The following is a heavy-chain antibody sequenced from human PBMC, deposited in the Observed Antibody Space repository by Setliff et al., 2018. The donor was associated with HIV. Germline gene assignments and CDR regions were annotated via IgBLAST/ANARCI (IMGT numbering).Heavy chain of an antibody. CDR1: GFTFSSYS. CDR2: ISSSGSPI. CDR3: AKDVCSGAYCYAYYYYGMDV. D-gene: IGHD2-15*01. V-gene: IGHV3-48*01. Sequence: PGGSLRLSCAASGFTFSSYSMNWVRQAPGKGLEWISYISSSGSPIHYADSVKGRFTISRDNSKNTLYLQMNSLRVEDTAVYYCAKDVCSGAYCYAYYYYGMDVWGQGTMVTVSS. J-gene: IGHJ6*02.